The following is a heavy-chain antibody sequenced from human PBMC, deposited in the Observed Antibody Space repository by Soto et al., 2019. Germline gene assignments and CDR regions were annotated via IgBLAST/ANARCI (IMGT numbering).Heavy chain of an antibody. V-gene: IGHV1-18*04. J-gene: IGHJ3*02. D-gene: IGHD6-13*01. CDR2: ISAYNGNT. CDR1: GYTFTSYG. CDR3: ARVGYCSSCEGPDAFDI. Sequence: ASVKVSCKASGYTFTSYGISWVRQAPGQGLEWMGWISAYNGNTNYAQKLQGRVTMTTDTSTSTAYMELRSLRSDDTAVYYCARVGYCSSCEGPDAFDIWGQGTMVTV.